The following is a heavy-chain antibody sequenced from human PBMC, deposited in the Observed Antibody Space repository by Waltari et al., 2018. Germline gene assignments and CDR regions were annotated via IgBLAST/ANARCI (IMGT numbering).Heavy chain of an antibody. CDR3: ATYIGASVGTAAFDV. CDR2: ISYNGAT. V-gene: IGHV4-39*02. Sequence: QLQLQESGPGLVKPSETLSLTCSVSGASLTSTKHSWGWIRQPPGQGLEWIATISYNGATYSSPSLRGRVTVSRDTSMNYVSLKLGSVTAADTAVYYCATYIGASVGTAAFDVWGQGTMVTVSS. CDR1: GASLTSTKHS. D-gene: IGHD5-12*01. J-gene: IGHJ3*01.